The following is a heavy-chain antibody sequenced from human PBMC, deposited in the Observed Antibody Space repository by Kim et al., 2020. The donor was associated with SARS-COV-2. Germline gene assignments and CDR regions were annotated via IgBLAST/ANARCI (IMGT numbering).Heavy chain of an antibody. V-gene: IGHV3-23*01. CDR1: GFTFSTYA. D-gene: IGHD3-10*01. CDR2: ISGSGDRT. J-gene: IGHJ4*02. CDR3: AKNWKIGEVNPIFDY. Sequence: GGSLRLSCAASGFTFSTYAMAWVRQAPGKGLEWVSGISGSGDRTYYADSVKGRFTISRDNSKNTLYLQMSSLRADDTAVYFCAKNWKIGEVNPIFDYWGQGTLVIVSS.